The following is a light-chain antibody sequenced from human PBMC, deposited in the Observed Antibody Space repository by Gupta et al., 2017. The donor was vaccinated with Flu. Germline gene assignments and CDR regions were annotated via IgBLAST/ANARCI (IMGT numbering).Light chain of an antibody. J-gene: IGKJ2*03. CDR3: QQYSSYSGYS. CDR1: QKINSW. CDR2: QAS. V-gene: IGKV1-5*03. Sequence: STLSASVGDGVTITCRASQKINSWLAWYQQKPWKAPKLLIYQASILESGVPSRFSGSGSGTEFTLTISCLQPDDFAAYYCQQYSSYSGYSFGQGTKVEIK.